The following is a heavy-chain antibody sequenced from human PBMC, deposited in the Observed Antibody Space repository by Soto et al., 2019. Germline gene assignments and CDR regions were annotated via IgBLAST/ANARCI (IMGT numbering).Heavy chain of an antibody. CDR2: IHYSGRT. D-gene: IGHD2-8*02. CDR3: ARGKITGLFDY. CDR1: GGSISSGSYY. J-gene: IGHJ4*02. Sequence: SETLSLTCTVSGGSISSGSYYWGWIRRPPGKGLEWLGSIHYSGRTYDNPSLKSRVTTSVETSKNQFSLKLTSVTAADTAVYYCARGKITGLFDYWGQGTLVTVSS. V-gene: IGHV4-39*01.